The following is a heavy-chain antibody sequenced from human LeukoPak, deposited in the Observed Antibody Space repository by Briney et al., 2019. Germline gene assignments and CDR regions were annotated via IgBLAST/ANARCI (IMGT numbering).Heavy chain of an antibody. D-gene: IGHD1-26*01. CDR1: GFTFSRYS. CDR3: AIDAGWGYYDL. J-gene: IGHJ4*02. V-gene: IGHV3-21*01. Sequence: GGSLRLTCAASGFTFSRYSMNWVRQAPGKGLEWVSSISSSSSYIYYADSVKGRFTISRDNAKNSLYLQMNSPRAEDTSVYYCAIDAGWGYYDLWGQGTPATVSS. CDR2: ISSSSSYI.